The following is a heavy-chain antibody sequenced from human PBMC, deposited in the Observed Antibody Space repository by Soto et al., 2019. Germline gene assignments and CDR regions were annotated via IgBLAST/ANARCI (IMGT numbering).Heavy chain of an antibody. J-gene: IGHJ3*02. V-gene: IGHV3-23*01. CDR1: GFICSSYD. CDR2: ILVDGRT. Sequence: PGGSLRLSCAASGFICSSYDMSWVRQAPGKGLEWVSTILVDGRTFYVDSAKGRFTISRDTSQNTVYLQMNSLTAGETALYYCAKATATGGGAFDICGAGTMVT. CDR3: AKATATGGGAFDI. D-gene: IGHD2-8*02.